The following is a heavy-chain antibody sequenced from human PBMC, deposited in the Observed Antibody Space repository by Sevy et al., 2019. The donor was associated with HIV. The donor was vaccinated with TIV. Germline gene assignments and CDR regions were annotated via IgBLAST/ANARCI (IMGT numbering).Heavy chain of an antibody. Sequence: VGSLRLSCAASGFTFSSYGMHWVRQAPGKGLEWVAVISYDGSNKYYADSVKGRFTISRDNSKNTLSLQMNSLRAEDTAVYYCAKDQGGYSYGLPGYYYYGMDVWGQGTTVTVSS. CDR1: GFTFSSYG. CDR3: AKDQGGYSYGLPGYYYYGMDV. D-gene: IGHD5-18*01. V-gene: IGHV3-30*18. J-gene: IGHJ6*02. CDR2: ISYDGSNK.